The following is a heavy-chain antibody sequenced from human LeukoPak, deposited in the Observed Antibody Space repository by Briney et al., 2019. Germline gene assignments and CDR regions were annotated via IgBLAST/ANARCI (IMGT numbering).Heavy chain of an antibody. V-gene: IGHV1-18*01. D-gene: IGHD2-15*01. CDR3: ATYCSGGSCYRAFDY. CDR2: ISTFNGHT. CDR1: GYTFTTYG. J-gene: IGHJ4*02. Sequence: ASVKVSCKASGYTFTTYGISWVRQAPGHGLEWMGWISTFNGHTNYAESRQDRVTMTTDTSTSTVYMELSSLISDDTAVYYCATYCSGGSCYRAFDYWGQGTLVTVSS.